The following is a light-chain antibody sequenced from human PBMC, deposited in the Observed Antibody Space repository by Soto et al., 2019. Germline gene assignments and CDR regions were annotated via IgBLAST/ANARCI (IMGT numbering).Light chain of an antibody. Sequence: EIVMTRPPPTLSVTPGERATLSCRASQSVSSNLAWYQQKPGQAPRLLIYDASNRATGIPDRFSGSGSGTDFTLTISSLEPEDFAVYYCQQRSNWPSITFGQGTRLEI. J-gene: IGKJ5*01. CDR1: QSVSSN. CDR2: DAS. CDR3: QQRSNWPSIT. V-gene: IGKV3D-11*03.